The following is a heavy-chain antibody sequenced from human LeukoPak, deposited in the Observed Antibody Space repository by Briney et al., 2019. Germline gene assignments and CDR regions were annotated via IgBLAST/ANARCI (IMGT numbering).Heavy chain of an antibody. CDR3: ARDVDIVVRNWFDP. J-gene: IGHJ5*02. V-gene: IGHV1-2*06. D-gene: IGHD2-2*03. CDR1: GYTFTGYY. CDR2: INPNSGGT. Sequence: ASVKVSCKASGYTFTGYYMHWVRQAPGQGLEGMGRINPNSGGTNYAQKFQGRVTMTRDTSISTAYMELSRLRPDDPAVYYCARDVDIVVRNWFDPWGQGTLVPVSS.